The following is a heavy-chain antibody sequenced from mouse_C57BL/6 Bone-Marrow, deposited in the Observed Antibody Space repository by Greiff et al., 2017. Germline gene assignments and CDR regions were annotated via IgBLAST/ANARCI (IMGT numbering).Heavy chain of an antibody. CDR1: GYAFSSSW. V-gene: IGHV1-82*01. Sequence: VQLVESGPELVKPGASVKISCKASGYAFSSSWMNWVKQRPGKGLEWIGRIYPGDGDTNYNGKFKGKATLTADKSSSTAYMQLSSLTSEDSAVYFCAPIYYYGSSYEGYYAMDYWGQGTSVTVSS. CDR3: APIYYYGSSYEGYYAMDY. CDR2: IYPGDGDT. J-gene: IGHJ4*01. D-gene: IGHD1-1*01.